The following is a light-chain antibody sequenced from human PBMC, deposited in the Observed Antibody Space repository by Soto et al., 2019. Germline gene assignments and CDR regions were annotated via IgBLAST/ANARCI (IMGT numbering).Light chain of an antibody. CDR3: QQFNSYSRT. Sequence: EIVMTQSPATLSVSPGEIATLSFSASQSVSSNLAWYQQKPGQAPRLLIYGASTRATGIPARFSGSGSGTEFTLTITSLQPDDFATYYCQQFNSYSRTFGQGTKVDI. J-gene: IGKJ1*01. V-gene: IGKV3-15*01. CDR2: GAS. CDR1: QSVSSN.